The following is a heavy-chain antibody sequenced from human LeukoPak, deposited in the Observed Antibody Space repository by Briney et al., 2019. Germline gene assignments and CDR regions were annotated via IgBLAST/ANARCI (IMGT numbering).Heavy chain of an antibody. Sequence: GGSLRLSCAASGFTFSTYGIHWVRQAPGKGLEWVAVISYDGSSKDYADSVKGRFTISRDNSKNTLYLQMNSLRAEDTAVYYCARDRDARAFDIWGQGTMVTVSS. V-gene: IGHV3-30*03. J-gene: IGHJ3*02. CDR2: ISYDGSSK. CDR1: GFTFSTYG. D-gene: IGHD3-10*01. CDR3: ARDRDARAFDI.